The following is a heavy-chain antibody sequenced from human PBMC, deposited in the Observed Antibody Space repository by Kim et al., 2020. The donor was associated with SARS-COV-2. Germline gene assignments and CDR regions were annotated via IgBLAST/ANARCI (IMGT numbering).Heavy chain of an antibody. V-gene: IGHV3-7*03. Sequence: GGPLRLSCAASGFTFSSYWMSWVRQAPGKGLEWVANIKQDGSEKYYVDSVKGRFTISRDNAKNSLYLQMNSLRAEDTAVYYCARYCSSTSCYYYYGMDVWGQGTTVTVSS. D-gene: IGHD2-2*01. CDR2: IKQDGSEK. CDR3: ARYCSSTSCYYYYGMDV. J-gene: IGHJ6*02. CDR1: GFTFSSYW.